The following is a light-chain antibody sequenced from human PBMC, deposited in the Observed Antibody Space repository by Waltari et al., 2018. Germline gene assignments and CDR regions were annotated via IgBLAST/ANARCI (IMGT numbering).Light chain of an antibody. V-gene: IGKV1-9*01. CDR2: AAS. J-gene: IGKJ4*01. Sequence: IQLTQSPSSLSASVGDRVTITCRASQGISSYLAWYQQKPGKAPKLLIYAASTLQSGVPSRFSDSGSGTDFTLTISSLQPEEFATYYCQQLNSYPRVTFGGGTKVEIK. CDR3: QQLNSYPRVT. CDR1: QGISSY.